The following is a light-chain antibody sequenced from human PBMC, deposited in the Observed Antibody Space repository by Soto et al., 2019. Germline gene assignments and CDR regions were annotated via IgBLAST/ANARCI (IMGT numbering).Light chain of an antibody. V-gene: IGLV4-69*01. CDR1: SGHSSYA. CDR3: QKWGNGIHYV. Sequence: QLVLTQSPSASASLGASVKLTCTLSSGHSSYAIAWHQQQPEKVPWYLMKLNSDGSHSKGDGIPDRFSGSSAGAERYLTISSLQSEDEADYYCQKWGNGIHYVFGTGTKVTVL. CDR2: LNSDGSH. J-gene: IGLJ1*01.